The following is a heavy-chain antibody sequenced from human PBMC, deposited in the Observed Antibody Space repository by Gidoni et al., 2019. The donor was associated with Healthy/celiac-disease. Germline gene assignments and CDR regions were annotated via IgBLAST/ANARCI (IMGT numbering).Heavy chain of an antibody. CDR3: AKDEAYCSGGSCYSGWFDP. Sequence: EVQLVESGGGLVQPGRSLRLSCEASGFPFVDYAIPWIRQAPGKGLEWVSGISWNSGSIGYADSVKGRFTISRDNAKNSLYLQMNSLRAEDTALYYCAKDEAYCSGGSCYSGWFDPWGQGTLVTVSS. CDR2: ISWNSGSI. J-gene: IGHJ5*02. D-gene: IGHD2-15*01. V-gene: IGHV3-9*01. CDR1: GFPFVDYA.